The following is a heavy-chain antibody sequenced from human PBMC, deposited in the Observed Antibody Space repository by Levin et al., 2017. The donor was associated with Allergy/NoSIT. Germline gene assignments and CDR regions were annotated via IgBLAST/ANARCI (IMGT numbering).Heavy chain of an antibody. Sequence: GGSLRLSCKGSGYSFTSYWIGWVRQMPGKGLERMGIIYPGDSDTRYSPSFQGQVTISADKSISTAYLQWSSLKASDTAMYYCARQGQQLLYYFDYWGQGTLVTVSS. D-gene: IGHD6-13*01. V-gene: IGHV5-51*01. CDR1: GYSFTSYW. CDR3: ARQGQQLLYYFDY. J-gene: IGHJ4*02. CDR2: IYPGDSDT.